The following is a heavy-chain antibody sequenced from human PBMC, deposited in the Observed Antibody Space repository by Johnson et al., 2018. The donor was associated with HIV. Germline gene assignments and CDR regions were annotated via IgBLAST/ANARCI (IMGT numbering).Heavy chain of an antibody. Sequence: QVQLVESGGGVVQPGRSLRLSCAASGFTFSSYGMHWVRQAPGKGLEWVAVIWYDGSNKYYADSVKGRFTISRDNSKNTLYLQMNSLKTEDTAVYYCARSPASRVGDSFAFDIWGQGTMVTVSS. CDR1: GFTFSSYG. J-gene: IGHJ3*02. V-gene: IGHV3-33*01. D-gene: IGHD2-21*02. CDR2: IWYDGSNK. CDR3: ARSPASRVGDSFAFDI.